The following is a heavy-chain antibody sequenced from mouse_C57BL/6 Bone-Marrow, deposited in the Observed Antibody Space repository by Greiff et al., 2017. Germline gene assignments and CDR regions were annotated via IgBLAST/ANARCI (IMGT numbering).Heavy chain of an antibody. CDR1: GYTFTNYW. V-gene: IGHV1-63*01. CDR3: ARNYYGSSYWYFDV. CDR2: IYPGGGYT. J-gene: IGHJ1*03. D-gene: IGHD1-1*01. Sequence: LVESGAELVRPGTSVKMSCKASGYTFTNYWIGWAKQRPGHGLEWIGDIYPGGGYTNYNEKFKGKATLTADKYSSTAYMQFSSLTSEDSAIYYCARNYYGSSYWYFDVWGTGTTVTVSS.